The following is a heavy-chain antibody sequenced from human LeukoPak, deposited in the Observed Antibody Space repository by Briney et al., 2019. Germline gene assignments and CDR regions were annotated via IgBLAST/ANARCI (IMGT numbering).Heavy chain of an antibody. CDR3: ARDVSRFWVPAAADQFMDV. CDR2: ISYDGSNK. J-gene: IGHJ6*04. D-gene: IGHD2-2*01. V-gene: IGHV3-30-3*01. CDR1: GFTFSSYA. Sequence: GGSLRLSCAASGFTFSSYAMHWVRQAPGKGLEWVAVISYDGSNKYYADSVKGRFTIPRDNSKNTLYLQMNSLRAEDTAVYYCARDVSRFWVPAAADQFMDVWGKGTTVTVSS.